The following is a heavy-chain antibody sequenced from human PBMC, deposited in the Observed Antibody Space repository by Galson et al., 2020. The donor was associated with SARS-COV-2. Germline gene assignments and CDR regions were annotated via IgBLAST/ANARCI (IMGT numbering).Heavy chain of an antibody. CDR3: TRDPDIYGSGSLGVESYYFDY. CDR2: MSSAGSNK. D-gene: IGHD3-10*01. V-gene: IGHV3-30*04. CDR1: GFTFSNYA. Sequence: GGSLRLSCAASGFTFSNYAMHWVSQAPSKGLAWVAVMSSAGSNKYYVDPVKGRFTISRDNSKNTLYLQMNSLRAEDTAVYHCTRDPDIYGSGSLGVESYYFDYWGQGALVTVSS. J-gene: IGHJ4*02.